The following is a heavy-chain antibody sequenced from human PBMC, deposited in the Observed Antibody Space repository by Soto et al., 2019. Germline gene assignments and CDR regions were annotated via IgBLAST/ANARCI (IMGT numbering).Heavy chain of an antibody. CDR3: ARVYDFWSGYYWFDP. V-gene: IGHV4-59*01. D-gene: IGHD3-3*01. Sequence: ETLSLTCTVSGGSIRSYYWSWIRQPPGKGLEWIAFISYSGSTDSNPSLKSRVTISVDTSKNQFSLKLSSVTAADTAVYYCARVYDFWSGYYWFDPWGQGTLVTVSS. J-gene: IGHJ5*02. CDR2: ISYSGST. CDR1: GGSIRSYY.